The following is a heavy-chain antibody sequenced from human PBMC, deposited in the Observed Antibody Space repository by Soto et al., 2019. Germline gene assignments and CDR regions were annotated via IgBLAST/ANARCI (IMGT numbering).Heavy chain of an antibody. D-gene: IGHD5-12*01. V-gene: IGHV3-30-3*01. CDR2: ISHDETTK. CDR3: ARTRNYIVATPPDY. CDR1: GFTFSNYA. J-gene: IGHJ4*02. Sequence: QVQLVESGGGVVQPGKSLRLSCAASGFTFSNYALHWVRQAPGKGLEWVAVISHDETTKYYVDYVKGRFTVSRDNSKNTLYLQMDSLRVEDTALYYCARTRNYIVATPPDYWGQGTLVTVSS.